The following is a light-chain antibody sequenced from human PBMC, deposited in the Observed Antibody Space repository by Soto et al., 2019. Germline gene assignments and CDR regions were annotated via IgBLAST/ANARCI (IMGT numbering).Light chain of an antibody. CDR1: SSDVGGYDY. J-gene: IGLJ1*01. CDR2: DVS. Sequence: QSALTRPRSVSGSPGQSVTISCTGTSSDVGGYDYVSWYQQHPGKAPKLMIYDVSKRPSGVPDRFSGSKSGNTASLTISGLQADDEADYYCCSYAGSFIYVFATGTKLTVL. V-gene: IGLV2-11*01. CDR3: CSYAGSFIYV.